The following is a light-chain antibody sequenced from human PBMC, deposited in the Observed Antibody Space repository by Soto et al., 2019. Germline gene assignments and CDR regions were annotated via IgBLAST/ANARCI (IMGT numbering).Light chain of an antibody. J-gene: IGKJ4*01. V-gene: IGKV1D-13*01. CDR3: QQFKHSPLT. Sequence: AIQLTQSPSSLSASVGDRVTIACRTGQDIGTALAWYRQKPARAPELLIYSASTLHTGVSSRFAGGGSATDFTLTISSLQPEDFADYFCQQFKHSPLTFGGGTKVQI. CDR1: QDIGTA. CDR2: SAS.